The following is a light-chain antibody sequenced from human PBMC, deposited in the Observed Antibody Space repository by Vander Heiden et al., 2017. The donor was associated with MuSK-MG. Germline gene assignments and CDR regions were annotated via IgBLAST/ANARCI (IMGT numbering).Light chain of an antibody. CDR2: DAS. CDR3: QEDAEQRA. Sequence: DIQMTQSPSTLSASVGDRVIITCRASQSVSKRLAWYQQKPGKAPKLLIYDASSLETGVPSTFTGSRSEMEFTLTMISLQPAHIATYYCQEDAEQRAFGQWTKVEIK. CDR1: QSVSKR. J-gene: IGKJ1*01. V-gene: IGKV1-5*01.